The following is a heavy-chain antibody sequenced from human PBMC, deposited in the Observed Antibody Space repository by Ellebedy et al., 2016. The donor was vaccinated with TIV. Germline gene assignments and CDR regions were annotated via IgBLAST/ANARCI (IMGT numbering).Heavy chain of an antibody. D-gene: IGHD6-19*01. CDR3: TTAVAGAGY. Sequence: GESLKISCAASGFPFTYAWMSWVRQAPGKGLEWVGRVKSEGNGGTTDYAAPLRGRSSISRDDSKNTLYLQVNSLKTEDTAVYYCTTAVAGAGYWGRGTLVTVSS. CDR2: VKSEGNGGTT. V-gene: IGHV3-15*01. CDR1: GFPFTYAW. J-gene: IGHJ4*02.